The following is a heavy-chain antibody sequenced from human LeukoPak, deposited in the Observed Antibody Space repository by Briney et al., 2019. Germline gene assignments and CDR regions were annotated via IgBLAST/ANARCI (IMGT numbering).Heavy chain of an antibody. Sequence: GGSLRLSCAASGFTFSSYAMSWVRQAPGKGLEWVSAISGSGGSTYYADSVKGRFTISRDNSKNTLYLQMNSLSAEDTAVYYCARDGAGRHYFDYWGQGTLVTVSS. CDR2: ISGSGGST. CDR1: GFTFSSYA. J-gene: IGHJ4*02. D-gene: IGHD3-16*01. CDR3: ARDGAGRHYFDY. V-gene: IGHV3-23*01.